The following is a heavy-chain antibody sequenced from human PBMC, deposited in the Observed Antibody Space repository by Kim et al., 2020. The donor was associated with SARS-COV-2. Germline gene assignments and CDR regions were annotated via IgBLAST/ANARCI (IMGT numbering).Heavy chain of an antibody. CDR1: GVSISRYF. Sequence: SETLSLTCSVSGVSISRYFWSWIRQPPGKGLEWIGYIYYTGSTNYNPSLKGRVTISLDTPKNQVSLSLNSVTAADTAVYYCATYGGNSGFDNRGQGTLVTVSS. J-gene: IGHJ4*02. V-gene: IGHV4-59*13. CDR3: ATYGGNSGFDN. D-gene: IGHD4-17*01. CDR2: IYYTGST.